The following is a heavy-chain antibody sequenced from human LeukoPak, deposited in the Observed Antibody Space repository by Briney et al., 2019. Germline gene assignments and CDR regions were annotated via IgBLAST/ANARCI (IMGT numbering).Heavy chain of an antibody. D-gene: IGHD6-19*01. J-gene: IGHJ4*02. CDR3: ARHRRGSGRYGVFDY. Sequence: SETLSLTCTVSGGSMSSYYWSWIRQPPGKGLEWIGYIYYSGSTNYNPSLKSRVTISVDTSKNQFSLKLSSVTAADTAVYYCARHRRGSGRYGVFDYWGQGTLVTVSS. CDR1: GGSMSSYY. V-gene: IGHV4-59*08. CDR2: IYYSGST.